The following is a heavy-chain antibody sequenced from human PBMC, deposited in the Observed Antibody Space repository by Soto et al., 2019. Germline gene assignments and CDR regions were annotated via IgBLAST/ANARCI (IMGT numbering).Heavy chain of an antibody. CDR2: ISYDGKNI. J-gene: IGHJ1*01. V-gene: IGHV3-30*03. CDR3: ARDYGALPADRFQY. CDR1: GFNLDSYA. Sequence: VESGGGVVQPGRSLRLSCAASGFNLDSYAMNWVRQAPGKEHEWVATISYDGKNIYYADFVRGRFTISKDNSNNTLYLRLSSLIPEDTAIYYCARDYGALPADRFQYWGQDTLVTVSS. D-gene: IGHD3-10*01.